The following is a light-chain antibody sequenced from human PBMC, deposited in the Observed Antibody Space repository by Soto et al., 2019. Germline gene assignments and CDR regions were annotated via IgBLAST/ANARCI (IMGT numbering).Light chain of an antibody. CDR1: QSVSNN. CDR3: QQYNDWPPIT. J-gene: IGKJ5*01. CDR2: YAS. Sequence: EIIMTQSPATLSVSPGERATLSCRASQSVSNNLAWYQQKPGQAPRLLIYYASTRATGIPARFSGSGSGTEFTLTISSPQSEDFALYYCQQYNDWPPITFGQGTRLEVK. V-gene: IGKV3-15*01.